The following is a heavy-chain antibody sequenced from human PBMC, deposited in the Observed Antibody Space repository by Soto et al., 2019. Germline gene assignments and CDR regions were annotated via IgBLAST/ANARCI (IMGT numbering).Heavy chain of an antibody. V-gene: IGHV1-3*01. Sequence: QVQLVQSGAEVKKPGASVKVSCKASGYTFTSYAMHWVRQAPGQRLEWMGWINAGNGNTKYSRKFQGRVTITRDTSASTAYMKLSSLRSEDTAVYYCASEYCGGDCYSAARYGMDVWGQGTTVTVSS. CDR2: INAGNGNT. D-gene: IGHD2-21*02. CDR1: GYTFTSYA. J-gene: IGHJ6*02. CDR3: ASEYCGGDCYSAARYGMDV.